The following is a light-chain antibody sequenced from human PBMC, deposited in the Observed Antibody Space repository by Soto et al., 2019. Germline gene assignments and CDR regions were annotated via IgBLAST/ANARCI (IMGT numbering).Light chain of an antibody. Sequence: QSALTQPASVSRSPGQSITISCTGTSSDVGSYNLVSWYQQHPGKAPKLMIYEGSKRPSGVYNRFSGYKSGNTASLTISGLQAEDEADYYCCSYAGSSTFVVFGGGTKLTVL. J-gene: IGLJ2*01. CDR2: EGS. CDR3: CSYAGSSTFVV. V-gene: IGLV2-23*03. CDR1: SSDVGSYNL.